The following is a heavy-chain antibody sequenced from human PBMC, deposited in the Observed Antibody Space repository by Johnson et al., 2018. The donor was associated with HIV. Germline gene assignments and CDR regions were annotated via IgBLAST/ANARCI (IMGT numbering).Heavy chain of an antibody. Sequence: QVQLVESGGGLVQPGGSLRLSCAASGFTFHDSYMSWIRQAPGKGLEWISYISGSGGTMYSADSVKGRFTISRNNANNSLHLQMNNLKAEDTAVYFCAREIYYEISGDHPRTVAFDIWGQGTMVTVSS. CDR1: GFTFHDSY. J-gene: IGHJ3*02. CDR3: AREIYYEISGDHPRTVAFDI. V-gene: IGHV3-11*04. D-gene: IGHD3-22*01. CDR2: ISGSGGTM.